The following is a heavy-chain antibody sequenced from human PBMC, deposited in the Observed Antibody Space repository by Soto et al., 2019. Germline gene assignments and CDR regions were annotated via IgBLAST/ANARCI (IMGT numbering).Heavy chain of an antibody. CDR1: GFVFRNLT. CDR3: AKITIPGVLVDALDV. Sequence: DEQLLESGGGVVQPGGSLRLSCAASGFVFRNLTMNWVRQAPGKGLEYVAIISFNGGVIFDADSVRGRFTISRDNAKNILYLDMTNLRPEDAGVYYCAKITIPGVLVDALDVWGRGTTVTVS. V-gene: IGHV3-23*01. D-gene: IGHD3-16*01. CDR2: ISFNGGVI. J-gene: IGHJ6*02.